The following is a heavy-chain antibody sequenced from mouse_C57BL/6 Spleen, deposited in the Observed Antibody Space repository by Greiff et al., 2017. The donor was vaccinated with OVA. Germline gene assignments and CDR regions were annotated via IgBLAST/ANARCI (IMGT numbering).Heavy chain of an antibody. J-gene: IGHJ1*03. CDR2: INPNNGGT. Sequence: VQLQQSGPELVKPGASVKIPCKASGYTFTDYNMDWVKQSHGKSLEWIGDINPNNGGTIYNQKFKGKATLTVDKSSSTAYMELRSLTSEDTAVYYCARSRYGSSYGGYFDVWGTGTTVTVSS. V-gene: IGHV1-18*01. CDR1: GYTFTDYN. CDR3: ARSRYGSSYGGYFDV. D-gene: IGHD1-1*01.